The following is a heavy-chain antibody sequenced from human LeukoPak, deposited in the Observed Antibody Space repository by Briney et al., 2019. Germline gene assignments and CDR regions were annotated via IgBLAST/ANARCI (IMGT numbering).Heavy chain of an antibody. CDR2: INHSGDI. V-gene: IGHV4-34*01. J-gene: IGHJ6*03. Sequence: SETLSLTCAVFGGSFSGYYWSWIRQPPGKGLEWIGEINHSGDINYNSSLKSRVTISVDTSKNQFSLKLSSVTAADTAVYYCARRMGRRFGERYYYYHYMDVWGKGTTVTISS. CDR1: GGSFSGYY. D-gene: IGHD3-10*01. CDR3: ARRMGRRFGERYYYYHYMDV.